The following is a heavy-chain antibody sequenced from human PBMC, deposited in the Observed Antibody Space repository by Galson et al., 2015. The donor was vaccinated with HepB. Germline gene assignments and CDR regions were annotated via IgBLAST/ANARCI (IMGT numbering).Heavy chain of an antibody. J-gene: IGHJ6*02. Sequence: SLRLSCAASGFTFSRHWMNWVRQAPGKGLEWVAHISQDEKTKYYADSVRGRFTISRDNAKDPVYLQLDSLRAEDTAVYYCARMCSFVGGIIKKLDYYYGMDVWGQGTPVTVAS. CDR3: ARMCSFVGGIIKKLDYYYGMDV. D-gene: IGHD1-26*01. V-gene: IGHV3-7*03. CDR1: GFTFSRHW. CDR2: ISQDEKTK.